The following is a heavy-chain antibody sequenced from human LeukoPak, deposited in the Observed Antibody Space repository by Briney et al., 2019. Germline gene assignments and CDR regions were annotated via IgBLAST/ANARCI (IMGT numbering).Heavy chain of an antibody. CDR3: AGVPYGSGSYSTLDY. V-gene: IGHV3-53*01. CDR1: GVTASSNY. D-gene: IGHD3-10*01. CDR2: ISGAGDS. J-gene: IGHJ4*02. Sequence: PGGSPRLSCAASGVTASSNYMSWVRQAPGEGLEWGSAISGAGDSYSADSVTGRCTISTYNSKNTLSLQMFSLTAEDTAAFYCAGVPYGSGSYSTLDYWGQGTLVTVSS.